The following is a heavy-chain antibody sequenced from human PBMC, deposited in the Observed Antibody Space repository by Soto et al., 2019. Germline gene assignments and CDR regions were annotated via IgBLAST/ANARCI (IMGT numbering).Heavy chain of an antibody. CDR2: IYYSGST. CDR3: AAGGGLPRYY. V-gene: IGHV4-59*12. J-gene: IGHJ4*02. D-gene: IGHD5-12*01. CDR1: GGSISSYY. Sequence: PSETLSLTCTVSGGSISSYYWSWIRQPPGKGLEWIGYIYYSGSTYYNPSLKSRVTISVDRSKNQFSLKLSSVTAADTAVYYCAAGGGLPRYYWGQGTLVTVS.